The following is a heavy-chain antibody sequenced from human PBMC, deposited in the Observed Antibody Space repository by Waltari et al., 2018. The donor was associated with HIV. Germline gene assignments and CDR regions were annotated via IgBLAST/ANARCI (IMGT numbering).Heavy chain of an antibody. CDR2: IYSDGST. Sequence: EVQLVESGGGLIQPGGSLRLSCAASGFTVSSNYMSWVRPAPGKGLEWVSVIYSDGSTYFADSVKGRFAISRDNSKNTLYLQMDSLIAEGTAVYYCARETNSGYYQYYFDYWGQGTLVTVSS. V-gene: IGHV3-53*01. CDR3: ARETNSGYYQYYFDY. CDR1: GFTVSSNY. J-gene: IGHJ4*02. D-gene: IGHD5-12*01.